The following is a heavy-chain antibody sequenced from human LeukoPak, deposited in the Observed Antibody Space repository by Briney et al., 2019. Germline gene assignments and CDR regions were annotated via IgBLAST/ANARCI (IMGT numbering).Heavy chain of an antibody. Sequence: SQTLSLTCTVSGGSISSGGYYWSWIRQPPGKGLEWNGYIYHSGSTYYNPSLKSRVTISVDRSKNQFSLKLSSVTAADTAVYYCARARWGSGYCIDYWGQGTLVTVSS. V-gene: IGHV4-30-2*01. D-gene: IGHD3-22*01. CDR1: GGSISSGGYY. J-gene: IGHJ4*02. CDR3: ARARWGSGYCIDY. CDR2: IYHSGST.